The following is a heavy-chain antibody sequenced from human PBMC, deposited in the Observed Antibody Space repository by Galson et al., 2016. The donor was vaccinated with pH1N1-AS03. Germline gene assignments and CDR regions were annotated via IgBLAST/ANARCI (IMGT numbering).Heavy chain of an antibody. CDR2: SSAYNGKT. CDR1: GYTFGSYA. CDR3: ARSSQRVVVVIDHHYYYGMDV. V-gene: IGHV1-18*01. Sequence: SVKVSCKASGYTFGSYAITWVRQAPGQGLEWMGWSSAYNGKTKYLQSLQGRVTMTTDTSTSTAYMELRSLGSDDTAVYYCARSSQRVVVVIDHHYYYGMDVWGQGTTVTVSS. J-gene: IGHJ6*02. D-gene: IGHD2-21*01.